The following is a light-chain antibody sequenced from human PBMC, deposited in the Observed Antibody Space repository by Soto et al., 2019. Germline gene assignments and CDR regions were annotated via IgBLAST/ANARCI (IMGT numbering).Light chain of an antibody. CDR3: LQYSTWPPLYT. CDR1: QAVSSY. Sequence: EIVMTQSPAALSVSLGERVSLTCRASQAVSSYLAWYQQKPGQAPRLLISDASTRATGSPDRFSGSGSGTDFTLNISSLQSSDLAVYYCLQYSTWPPLYTFGQGTKLEIK. CDR2: DAS. J-gene: IGKJ2*01. V-gene: IGKV3-15*01.